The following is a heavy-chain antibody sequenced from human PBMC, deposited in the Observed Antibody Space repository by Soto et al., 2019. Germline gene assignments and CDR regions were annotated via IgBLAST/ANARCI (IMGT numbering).Heavy chain of an antibody. J-gene: IGHJ4*02. CDR2: INYRGGT. D-gene: IGHD3-9*01. CDR3: ARSYYKILTGYYT. CDR1: DGAFSGYS. V-gene: IGHV4-34*01. Sequence: QVHLQQWGAGLLKPSETLSLACVGSDGAFSGYSWSWIRQSPGKGLEWIGEINYRGGTIYNPSLQSRVTISGDTSNSQFSLSLTSVTAADTAVYYCARSYYKILTGYYTWGQGTLVTVS.